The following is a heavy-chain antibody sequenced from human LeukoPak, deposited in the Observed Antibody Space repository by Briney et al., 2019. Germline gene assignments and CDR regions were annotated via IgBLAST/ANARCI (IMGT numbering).Heavy chain of an antibody. D-gene: IGHD3-3*01. CDR2: ISAYNGNT. V-gene: IGHV1-18*01. CDR1: GYTFTSYG. J-gene: IGHJ4*02. CDR3: ARVSDYDFWSGYSDY. Sequence: ALVKVSCKASGYTFTSYGISWVRQAPGQGLEWMGWISAYNGNTNYAQKLQGGVTMTTDTSTSTAYMELRSLRSDDTAVYYCARVSDYDFWSGYSDYWGQGTLVTVSS.